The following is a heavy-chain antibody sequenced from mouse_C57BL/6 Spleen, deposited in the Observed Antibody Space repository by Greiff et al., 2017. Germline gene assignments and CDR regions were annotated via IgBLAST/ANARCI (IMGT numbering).Heavy chain of an antibody. D-gene: IGHD2-1*01. CDR1: GYTFTSYW. CDR2: IDPSDSET. V-gene: IGHV1-52*01. J-gene: IGHJ1*03. CDR3: AREAYGNPNWYFDV. Sequence: VQLQQPGAELVRPGSSVKLSCKASGYTFTSYWMHWVKQRPIQGLVGIGNIDPSDSETHYNQKFKDKATLTVDKSSSTAYMQLSSLTSEDSAVYYCAREAYGNPNWYFDVWGTGTTVTVSS.